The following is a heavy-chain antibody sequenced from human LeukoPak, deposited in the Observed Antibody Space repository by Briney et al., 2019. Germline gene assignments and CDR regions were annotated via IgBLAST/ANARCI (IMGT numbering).Heavy chain of an antibody. CDR2: IYYSGST. J-gene: IGHJ4*02. CDR1: GGSFSGYY. Sequence: SETLSLTCAVYGGSFSGYYWSWIRQPPGKGLEWIGYIYYSGSTNYNPSLKSRVTISVDTSKNQFSLKLSSVTAADTAVYYCARGYSSSWTLWGYFDYWGQGTLVTVSS. V-gene: IGHV4-59*01. CDR3: ARGYSSSWTLWGYFDY. D-gene: IGHD6-13*01.